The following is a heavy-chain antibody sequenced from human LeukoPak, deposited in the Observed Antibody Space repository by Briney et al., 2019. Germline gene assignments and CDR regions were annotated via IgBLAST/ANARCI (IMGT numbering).Heavy chain of an antibody. CDR1: GYSFTSYW. CDR3: ARLTVDTAMAGGLDY. V-gene: IGHV5-51*01. CDR2: IYPGDSDT. J-gene: IGHJ4*02. D-gene: IGHD5-18*01. Sequence: GESLKISCKGSGYSFTSYWIGWVRQMPGKGLEWMGIIYPGDSDTRYSPSFQGQVTISADKSISTAYLQWSSLKASDTAMYYCARLTVDTAMAGGLDYWGQGTLVTVSP.